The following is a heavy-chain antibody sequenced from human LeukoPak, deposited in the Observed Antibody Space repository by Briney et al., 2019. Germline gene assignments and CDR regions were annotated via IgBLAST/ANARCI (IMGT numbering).Heavy chain of an antibody. Sequence: GGSLRLSCAASGFTLSNHAMPWVRQGPGKGLEYVSAISLTGDSTYYANSVKGRFTISRDDSKNTLYLQMGSLRTEDMAVYYCARSYASGIHYMDVWGKGSTVTVSS. J-gene: IGHJ6*03. CDR3: ARSYASGIHYMDV. D-gene: IGHD3-10*01. CDR2: ISLTGDST. CDR1: GFTLSNHA. V-gene: IGHV3-64*01.